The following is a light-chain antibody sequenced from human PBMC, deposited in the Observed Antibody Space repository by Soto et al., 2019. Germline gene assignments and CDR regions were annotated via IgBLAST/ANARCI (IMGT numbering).Light chain of an antibody. Sequence: QPVLTQPRSVSGSPGQSVTISCTGTSSDVGRYNYVSWYQQHPGKAPKVMIYDVIKRPSGVPDRFSGSKSDNTASLTISGLQAEDEADYYCCSYSGSYTLIFGGGTKLTVL. V-gene: IGLV2-11*01. J-gene: IGLJ2*01. CDR1: SSDVGRYNY. CDR3: CSYSGSYTLI. CDR2: DVI.